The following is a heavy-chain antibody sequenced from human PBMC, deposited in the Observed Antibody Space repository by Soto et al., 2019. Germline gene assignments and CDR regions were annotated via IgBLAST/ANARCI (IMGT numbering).Heavy chain of an antibody. CDR1: GLSISSYA. Sequence: EVQLLESGGGLVQPGGSLRLSCAASGLSISSYAMSWVRQAPGKGLEWVSAISGGGRSAYYADSVRGRFTISRDNSKNALYLQTNYLRTDDPAVYDSAISSCSRRHWLAGVYSYFDNWGRGTLVTVSS. V-gene: IGHV3-23*01. J-gene: IGHJ2*01. CDR2: ISGGGRSA. D-gene: IGHD3-9*01. CDR3: AISSCSRRHWLAGVYSYFDN.